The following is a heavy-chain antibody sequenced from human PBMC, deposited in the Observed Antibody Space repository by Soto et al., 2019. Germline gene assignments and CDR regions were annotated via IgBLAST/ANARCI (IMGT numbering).Heavy chain of an antibody. D-gene: IGHD1-26*01. CDR3: AILIVGDTTPREFDY. V-gene: IGHV1-69*13. J-gene: IGHJ4*02. Sequence: SVKVSCKASGGTFSSYAISWVRQAPGQGLEWMGGIIPIFGTANYAQKFQGRVTITADESKRTAYMELSSLRSEDTAVYYCAILIVGDTTPREFDYWRQGTLVTVSP. CDR1: GGTFSSYA. CDR2: IIPIFGTA.